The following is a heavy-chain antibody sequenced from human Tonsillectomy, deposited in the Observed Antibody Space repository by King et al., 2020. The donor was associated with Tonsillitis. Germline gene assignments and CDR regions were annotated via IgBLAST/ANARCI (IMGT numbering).Heavy chain of an antibody. CDR1: GGSFSPYS. CDR3: GRGPSAIVGVVFVPPTYFGY. CDR2: INHSGRT. Sequence: VQLPQWGAGLLKPSETLSLTCAVYGGSFSPYSWSWIRQPPGKGLEWIGEINHSGRTHYNPSLKSRVTISVDTSKNQFSLNLTSVTAADTAVYFCGRGPSAIVGVVFVPPTYFGYWGQGTLLTVSS. J-gene: IGHJ4*02. D-gene: IGHD3-3*01. V-gene: IGHV4-34*01.